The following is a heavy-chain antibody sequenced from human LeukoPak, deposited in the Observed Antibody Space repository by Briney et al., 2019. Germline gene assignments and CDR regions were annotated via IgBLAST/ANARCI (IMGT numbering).Heavy chain of an antibody. CDR3: AKEPDPYYYDSSGYYIVYYFDY. V-gene: IGHV3-23*01. D-gene: IGHD3-22*01. CDR2: ISGSGGST. J-gene: IGHJ4*02. Sequence: GGSLRLSCAASGFTFSSYAMSWVRQAPGKGLEWVSAISGSGGSTYYADSVKGRFTISRDNSKNTLYLQMNSLRAEDTAVYYCAKEPDPYYYDSSGYYIVYYFDYWGQGTLVTVSA. CDR1: GFTFSSYA.